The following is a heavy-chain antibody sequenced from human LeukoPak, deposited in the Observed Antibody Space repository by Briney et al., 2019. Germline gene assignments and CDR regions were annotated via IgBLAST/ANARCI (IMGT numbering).Heavy chain of an antibody. D-gene: IGHD7-27*01. V-gene: IGHV3-23*01. Sequence: GGSLRLSCAASGFSFSSYAMSWVRQAPGKGLEWVSAITVSGGSTYYADSVKGRFTISRDNSKNTLDLQMNSLRAEDTAVYYCAKANWGSGYWGQGTLVTVSS. CDR2: ITVSGGST. CDR1: GFSFSSYA. CDR3: AKANWGSGY. J-gene: IGHJ4*02.